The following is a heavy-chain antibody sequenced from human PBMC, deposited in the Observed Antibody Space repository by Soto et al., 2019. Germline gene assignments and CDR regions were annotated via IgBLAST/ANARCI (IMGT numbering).Heavy chain of an antibody. J-gene: IGHJ4*02. CDR2: IFHDGTA. D-gene: IGHD3-10*01. CDR3: ARLVYDTRLNYMYFDF. Sequence: KPSETLSLTCAVSGVSISRGNWWTWVRQSPQRGLEYIGEIFHDGTANYYPSFERRVAISVDTSKNHFSLKLTSVTAADTAIYFCARLVYDTRLNYMYFDFWGQGTLVTVSS. CDR1: GVSISRGNW. V-gene: IGHV4-4*02.